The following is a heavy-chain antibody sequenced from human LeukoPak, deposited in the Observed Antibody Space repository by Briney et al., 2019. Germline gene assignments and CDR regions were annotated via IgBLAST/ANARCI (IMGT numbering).Heavy chain of an antibody. D-gene: IGHD6-6*01. CDR3: TKIGAAARRTPNPRWFDP. CDR2: MNPNSGNT. CDR1: GYTFTSYD. Sequence: ASVKVSRKASGYTFTSYDINWVRRATGQGLEWMGWMNPNSGNTGYAQKFQGRVSMTWNTSISTAYMELSSLKSEDTAVYYCTKIGAAARRTPNPRWFDPWGQGTLVTVSS. J-gene: IGHJ5*02. V-gene: IGHV1-8*01.